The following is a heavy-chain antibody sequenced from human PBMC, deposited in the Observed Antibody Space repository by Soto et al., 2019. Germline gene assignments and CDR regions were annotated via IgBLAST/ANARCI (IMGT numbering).Heavy chain of an antibody. D-gene: IGHD2-2*02. CDR1: GFIFSSYW. J-gene: IGHJ6*02. CDR2: LHSDGRTT. V-gene: IGHV3-74*01. CDR3: ARELPTTIRGGYYYSYGMDV. Sequence: LRLSCAASGFIFSSYWMHWVRQAPGKGLVWVSRLHSDGRTTSYADSVKGRFTISRDNAKNTLYLQMNSLRAEDTAVYYCARELPTTIRGGYYYSYGMDVWGQGTTVTVSS.